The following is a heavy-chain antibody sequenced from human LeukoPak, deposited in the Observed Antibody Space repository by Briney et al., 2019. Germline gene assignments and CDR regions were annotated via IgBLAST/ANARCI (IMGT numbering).Heavy chain of an antibody. J-gene: IGHJ6*03. CDR1: GFTFSNAW. CDR3: AKVRLGYCSGGSCSRGGTPMDV. V-gene: IGHV3-15*01. Sequence: GGSLRLSCAASGFTFSNAWMSWVRQAPGKGLEWVGRIKSKTDGGTTDYAAPVKGRFTISRDNSRNTLYLQMNSLRAEDTAVYYCAKVRLGYCSGGSCSRGGTPMDVWGKGTTVTISS. D-gene: IGHD2-15*01. CDR2: IKSKTDGGTT.